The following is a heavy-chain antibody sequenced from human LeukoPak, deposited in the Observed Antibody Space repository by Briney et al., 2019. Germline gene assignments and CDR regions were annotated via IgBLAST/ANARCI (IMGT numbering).Heavy chain of an antibody. J-gene: IGHJ5*02. D-gene: IGHD5-12*01. V-gene: IGHV3-7*01. CDR3: VRGASGYDGLNWFDP. CDR2: INSDGSEK. Sequence: GGSLRLSCAASGFPFTSHWLSWFRQSPGRGLEWVAHINSDGSEKNYVDSVKGRFTISRDNAKNSLYLQMNSLRAEDTAVYYCVRGASGYDGLNWFDPWGQGTLVTVSS. CDR1: GFPFTSHW.